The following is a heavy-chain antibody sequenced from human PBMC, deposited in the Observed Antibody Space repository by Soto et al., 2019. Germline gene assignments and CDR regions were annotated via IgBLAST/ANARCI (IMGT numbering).Heavy chain of an antibody. J-gene: IGHJ5*02. D-gene: IGHD6-13*01. Sequence: GASVKVSCKASGYTFTSYGISWVRQAPLQVLEWMVCISAYNGNTKYAQQLQGRVTMTTDTSTSTAYMELRSLRSDDTAVYYCARAGIEAAGQNPAVDSFDTWGKGTRVTVSS. CDR1: GYTFTSYG. CDR2: ISAYNGNT. V-gene: IGHV1-18*01. CDR3: ARAGIEAAGQNPAVDSFDT.